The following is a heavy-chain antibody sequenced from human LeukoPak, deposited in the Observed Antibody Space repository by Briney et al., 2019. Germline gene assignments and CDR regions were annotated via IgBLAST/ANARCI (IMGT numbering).Heavy chain of an antibody. CDR1: GYTFISYY. CDR2: INPNSGGT. J-gene: IGHJ4*02. Sequence: ASVKVSCKASGYTFISYYIHWVRQAPGQGLEWMGWINPNSGGTNYAQKFQGRVTMTRDTSISTAYMELSRLRSDDTAVYYCARDYYDSSGYPPIFDYWGQGTLVTVSP. V-gene: IGHV1-2*02. CDR3: ARDYYDSSGYPPIFDY. D-gene: IGHD3-22*01.